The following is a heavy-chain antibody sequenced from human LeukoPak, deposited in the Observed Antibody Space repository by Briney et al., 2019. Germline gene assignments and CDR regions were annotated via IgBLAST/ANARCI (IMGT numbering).Heavy chain of an antibody. J-gene: IGHJ5*02. CDR1: GYTFTGYY. D-gene: IGHD6-19*01. CDR3: ERGFGYSSGWYGENWFDP. V-gene: IGHV1-2*02. Sequence: GSSVKVSCKASGYTFTGYYMHWVRQAPGQGLEWMGWINPNSGGTNYAQKFQGRVTMTRDTSISTAYMDLSRLRCDDTAVYYCERGFGYSSGWYGENWFDPWGQGTLVTVSS. CDR2: INPNSGGT.